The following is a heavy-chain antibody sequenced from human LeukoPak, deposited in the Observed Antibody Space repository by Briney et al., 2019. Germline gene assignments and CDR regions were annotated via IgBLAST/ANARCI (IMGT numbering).Heavy chain of an antibody. CDR3: ARVTGYTIEDYFDY. J-gene: IGHJ4*02. V-gene: IGHV4-59*01. CDR1: GGSISCYY. Sequence: SETLSLTCTVSGGSISCYYWSWIRQPPGKGLECIGYIYYSGSNNYNPSLKSRVTISVKTSKNQFSLKLRSVTAADTAVYYCARVTGYTIEDYFDYWGQGTLVTVSS. CDR2: IYYSGSN. D-gene: IGHD3-9*01.